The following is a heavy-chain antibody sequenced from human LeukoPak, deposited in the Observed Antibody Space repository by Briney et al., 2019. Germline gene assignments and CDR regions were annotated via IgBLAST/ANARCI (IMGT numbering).Heavy chain of an antibody. CDR3: AREWIFDY. CDR1: GFTFDDYG. J-gene: IGHJ4*02. CDR2: ISWEGGST. Sequence: PGGSLRLSCAASGFTFDDYGMHWVRQAPGKGLEWVSLISWEGGSTYYADSVKGRFTISRDNAKNSLYLQMNSLRAEDTAVYYCAREWIFDYWGQGTLVTVSS. V-gene: IGHV3-43D*03. D-gene: IGHD5-12*01.